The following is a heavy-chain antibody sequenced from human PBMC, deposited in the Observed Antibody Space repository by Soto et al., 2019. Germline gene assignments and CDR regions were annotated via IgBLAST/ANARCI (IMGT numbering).Heavy chain of an antibody. D-gene: IGHD3-10*01. V-gene: IGHV1-3*01. CDR2: INAGNGNT. Sequence: ASVKVSCKASGYTFTSYAMHWVRQAPGQRLEWMGWINAGNGNTKYSQKFQGRVTITRDTSASTAYMELSSLRSEDTAVYYCAREHITMVRGVSSFYGMDVWGQGTTVTVSS. CDR1: GYTFTSYA. J-gene: IGHJ6*02. CDR3: AREHITMVRGVSSFYGMDV.